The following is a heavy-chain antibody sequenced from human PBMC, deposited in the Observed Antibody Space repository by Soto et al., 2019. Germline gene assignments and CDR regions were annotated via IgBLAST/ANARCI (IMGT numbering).Heavy chain of an antibody. V-gene: IGHV3-30-3*01. CDR1: GFTFSSYA. D-gene: IGHD1-26*01. J-gene: IGHJ4*02. CDR2: ISYDGSNK. Sequence: PGESLKISCAASGFTFSSYAMHWVRQAPGKGLEWVAVISYDGSNKYYADSVKGRFTISRDNSKNTLYLQMNSLRAEDTAVYYCARGVRWELRGPFDYWGQGTLVTVSS. CDR3: ARGVRWELRGPFDY.